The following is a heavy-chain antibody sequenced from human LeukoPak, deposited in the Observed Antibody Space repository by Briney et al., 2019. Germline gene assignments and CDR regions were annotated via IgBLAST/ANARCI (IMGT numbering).Heavy chain of an antibody. CDR2: INPSSGST. Sequence: ASVKVSCKASGSTFAGYYVHWVRQAPGQGLEWMGWINPSSGSTNYAQKFQGRVTMTRDTSISTAYMELSRRRSDGTRRYYGARGPLCRGGSFYSPIFFDYWGQGTLVTVSS. V-gene: IGHV1-2*02. CDR3: ARGPLCRGGSFYSPIFFDY. CDR1: GSTFAGYY. J-gene: IGHJ4*02. D-gene: IGHD2-15*01.